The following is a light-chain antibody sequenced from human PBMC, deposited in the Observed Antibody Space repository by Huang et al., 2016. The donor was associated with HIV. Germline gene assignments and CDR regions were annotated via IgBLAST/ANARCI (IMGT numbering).Light chain of an antibody. CDR3: QQYGTSPIT. J-gene: IGKJ5*01. CDR2: GAS. Sequence: EIVLTQSPGTLSLSPGERATLSCRASQSIRSSYLAWYQQKPGQAPRLLIYGASSRATGFPDRFSGSGSGTDFTLTISRPEPEDFAVYYCQQYGTSPITFGQGTRLETK. V-gene: IGKV3-20*01. CDR1: QSIRSSY.